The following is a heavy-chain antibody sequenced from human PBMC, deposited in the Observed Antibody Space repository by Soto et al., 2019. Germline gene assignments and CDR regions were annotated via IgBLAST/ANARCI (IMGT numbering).Heavy chain of an antibody. CDR1: GGSISSSSYY. CDR2: IYYSGST. V-gene: IGHV4-39*01. J-gene: IGHJ6*02. D-gene: IGHD2-15*01. CDR3: GVLLSYYYGMDV. Sequence: SETLSLTCTVSGGSISSSSYYWGWIRQPPGKGLEWIGSIYYSGSTYYNPSLKSRVTISVDTSKNQFSLKLSSVTAADTAVYYCGVLLSYYYGMDVWGQGTTVTVSS.